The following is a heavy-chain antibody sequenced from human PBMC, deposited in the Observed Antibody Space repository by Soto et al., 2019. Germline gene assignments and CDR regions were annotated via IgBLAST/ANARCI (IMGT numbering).Heavy chain of an antibody. CDR2: IIPIFGTA. Sequence: SVKVSCKASGGTFSSYAISWVRQAPGQGLEWMGGIIPIFGTANYAQKFQGRVTITADKSTSTAYMELSSLRSEDTAAYYCARDFQGERTHAFDIWRQGTMDAVSS. CDR1: GGTFSSYA. J-gene: IGHJ3*02. CDR3: ARDFQGERTHAFDI. D-gene: IGHD3-10*01. V-gene: IGHV1-69*06.